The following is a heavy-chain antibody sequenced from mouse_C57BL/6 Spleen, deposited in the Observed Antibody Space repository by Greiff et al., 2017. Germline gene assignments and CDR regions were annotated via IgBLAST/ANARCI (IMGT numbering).Heavy chain of an antibody. CDR1: GFTFSDYY. CDR3: ARDYDGYFWYFDV. J-gene: IGHJ1*03. Sequence: EVKLMESEGGLVQPGSSMKLSCTASGFTFSDYYMAWVRQVPEKGLEWVANINYDGSSTYYLDSLKSRFIMARDNAKNILYLQMSSLKSEDAATYYCARDYDGYFWYFDVWGTGTTVTVSS. CDR2: INYDGSST. D-gene: IGHD2-3*01. V-gene: IGHV5-16*01.